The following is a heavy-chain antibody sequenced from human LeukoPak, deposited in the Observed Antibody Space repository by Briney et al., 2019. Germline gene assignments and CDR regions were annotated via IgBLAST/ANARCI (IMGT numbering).Heavy chain of an antibody. Sequence: GGSLRLSCAASGFTFSTYWMHWVRQAPGKGLEWLARINSDGYSISYAASVKGRFTIYRDNSKNSLYLQMNSLRVEDTAFYYCARDDLLHRNWFDPWGQGTLVTVSS. V-gene: IGHV3-74*01. CDR1: GFTFSTYW. D-gene: IGHD3-22*01. CDR2: INSDGYSI. J-gene: IGHJ5*02. CDR3: ARDDLLHRNWFDP.